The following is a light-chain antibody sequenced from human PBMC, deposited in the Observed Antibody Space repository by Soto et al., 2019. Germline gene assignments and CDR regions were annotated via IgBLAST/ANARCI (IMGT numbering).Light chain of an antibody. J-gene: IGKJ2*01. V-gene: IGKV4-1*01. CDR2: WAS. Sequence: DIVMTQSPEYLAVSLGERATINCKSSQNVLYSSNNKNLIAWYQQKPGQPPKLLIYWASTRESGVPDRFSGSGSGRDFTLIITSLQAEDVDLYYCQQYYSPPRYTFGEGTRLEIK. CDR1: QNVLYSSNNKNL. CDR3: QQYYSPPRYT.